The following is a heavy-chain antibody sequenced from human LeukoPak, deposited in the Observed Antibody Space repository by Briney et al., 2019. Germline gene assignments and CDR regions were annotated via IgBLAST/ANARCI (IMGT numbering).Heavy chain of an antibody. CDR1: GFTFNKYG. V-gene: IGHV3-30*02. Sequence: GGSLRLSCAASGFTFNKYGMHWVRQAPGKGLEWVAFIRYDGTNNYHADSVKGRFTISRDNSKNTLDLQMNSLRAEDTAVYYCARDSLMLRGPLVIYYFDFWGQGTLVTVSS. J-gene: IGHJ4*02. D-gene: IGHD3-10*01. CDR3: ARDSLMLRGPLVIYYFDF. CDR2: IRYDGTNN.